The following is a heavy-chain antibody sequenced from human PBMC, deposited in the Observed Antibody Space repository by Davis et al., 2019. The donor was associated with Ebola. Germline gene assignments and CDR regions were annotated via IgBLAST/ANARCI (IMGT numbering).Heavy chain of an antibody. J-gene: IGHJ4*02. Sequence: PGGSLRPSCAAFGFTSSGFDMSWVRQAPGKGLEWVLYMSRFYSIYYAASVKGRFIMSRDNAKKSLYLQMDSLRPEDSAVYYCARVLFDWPVIYEDFWGQGTLVSVSS. V-gene: IGHV3-48*03. CDR3: ARVLFDWPVIYEDF. D-gene: IGHD3-9*01. CDR1: GFTSSGFD. CDR2: MSRFYSI.